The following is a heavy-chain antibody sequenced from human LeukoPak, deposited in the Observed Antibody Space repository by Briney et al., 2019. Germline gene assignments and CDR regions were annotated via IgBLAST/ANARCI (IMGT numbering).Heavy chain of an antibody. CDR2: TSGSGATT. CDR1: GFTFSSSA. D-gene: IGHD6-19*01. CDR3: ARTSSGWYGRFDY. J-gene: IGHJ4*02. Sequence: GGSLRLSCAASGFTFSSSAMTWVRQAPGKGLEWVSATSGSGATTYSADSVKGRFTISRDNSKNTLFLQMNSLRADDTAVYYCARTSSGWYGRFDYWGQGTLVTVSS. V-gene: IGHV3-23*01.